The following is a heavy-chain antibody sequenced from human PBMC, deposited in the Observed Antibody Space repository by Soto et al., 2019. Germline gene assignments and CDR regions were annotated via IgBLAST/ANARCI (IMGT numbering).Heavy chain of an antibody. Sequence: EVQLVESGGGLVQPGGSLRLSCAASGFTFSSYWMHWVRQAPGKGLVWVSRINSDGSSKSYADSVKGRFTISRNNAKNTLYLQMNSLRAEDTAVYDCERGGSLNGYFDLWGRGTLVTVSS. CDR3: ERGGSLNGYFDL. J-gene: IGHJ2*01. CDR2: INSDGSSK. CDR1: GFTFSSYW. V-gene: IGHV3-74*01. D-gene: IGHD1-26*01.